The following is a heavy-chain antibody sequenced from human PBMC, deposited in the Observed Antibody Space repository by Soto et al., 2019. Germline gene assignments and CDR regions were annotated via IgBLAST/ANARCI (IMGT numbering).Heavy chain of an antibody. V-gene: IGHV4-39*01. Sequence: PSETLSLTCTVSGGSISTRSSYWGWIRQPPGKGLEWIGSIYYIGNTYNNPSLKSRVAISIDTSENQFSLNLSSVTAADTAVYYCARHPSDSAGELTYFDYWGQGALVTVSS. CDR2: IYYIGNT. D-gene: IGHD3-10*01. J-gene: IGHJ4*02. CDR1: GGSISTRSSY. CDR3: ARHPSDSAGELTYFDY.